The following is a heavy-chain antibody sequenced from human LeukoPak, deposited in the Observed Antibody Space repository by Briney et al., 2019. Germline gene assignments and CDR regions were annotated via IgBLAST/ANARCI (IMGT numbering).Heavy chain of an antibody. CDR3: ARETNYYFDY. J-gene: IGHJ4*02. CDR1: GGSFSGYS. V-gene: IGHV4-34*01. Sequence: SETLSLTCAVYGGSFSGYSWNWIRQPPGKGLEWIGEINHSGSTNDNPSLKRRVTISVDTSKNQISLKLSSVTAADTAVYYCARETNYYFDYWGQGNLVTVSS. D-gene: IGHD2-8*01. CDR2: INHSGST.